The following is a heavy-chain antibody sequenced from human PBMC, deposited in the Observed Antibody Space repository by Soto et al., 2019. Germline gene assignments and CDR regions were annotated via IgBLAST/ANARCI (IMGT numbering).Heavy chain of an antibody. Sequence: GGSLRLSCAASGFTFSSYAMSWVRQAPGKGLEWVSAISGSGGSTYYADSVKGRFTISRDNSKNTLYLQMNSLRAEDTAVYYCARESTTRYCSGGSCPFDYWGQGTLVTVSS. CDR2: ISGSGGST. D-gene: IGHD2-15*01. V-gene: IGHV3-23*01. J-gene: IGHJ4*02. CDR1: GFTFSSYA. CDR3: ARESTTRYCSGGSCPFDY.